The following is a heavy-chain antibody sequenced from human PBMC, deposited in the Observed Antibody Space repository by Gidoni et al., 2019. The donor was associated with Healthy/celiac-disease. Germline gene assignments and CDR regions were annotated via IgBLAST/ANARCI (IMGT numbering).Heavy chain of an antibody. J-gene: IGHJ6*02. CDR3: ARHPPTVTSFYYYGMDV. CDR1: GYSFTSYW. CDR2: IYLGDSDT. Sequence: EVQLVQSGAEVKKPGESLKISCKGSGYSFTSYWIGWVRQMPGKGLEWMGIIYLGDSDTRYSPSFQGQVTISADKSISTAYLQWSSLKASDTAMYYCARHPPTVTSFYYYGMDVWGQGTTVTVSS. D-gene: IGHD4-4*01. V-gene: IGHV5-51*01.